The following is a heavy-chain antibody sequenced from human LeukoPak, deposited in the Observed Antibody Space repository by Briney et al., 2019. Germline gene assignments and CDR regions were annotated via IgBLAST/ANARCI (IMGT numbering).Heavy chain of an antibody. CDR3: ARVIAEQLVLDY. J-gene: IGHJ4*02. V-gene: IGHV3-74*01. Sequence: HPGGSLRLSCAASGFTFSSYWMHWVRQAPGKGLVWVSRINSDGSSTSYADSVKGRFTISRDNAKNTLYLQMNSLRAEGTAVYYCARVIAEQLVLDYWGQGTLVTVSS. D-gene: IGHD6-6*01. CDR2: INSDGSST. CDR1: GFTFSSYW.